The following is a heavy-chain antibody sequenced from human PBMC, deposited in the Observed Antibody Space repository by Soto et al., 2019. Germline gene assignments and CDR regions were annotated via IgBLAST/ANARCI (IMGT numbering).Heavy chain of an antibody. V-gene: IGHV5-51*01. D-gene: IGHD2-2*02. J-gene: IGHJ4*02. CDR1: GHSFTSYW. CDR2: IYLGDSDT. CDR3: ARQAYCSTTSCYTVDS. Sequence: GESLKISCKGSGHSFTSYWIGWVRQMPGKGQEWMGIIYLGDSDTRYSPSFQGQVTISADRSISTAYLQWSTLKASDTAMYYCARQAYCSTTSCYTVDSWGQGTLVTVSS.